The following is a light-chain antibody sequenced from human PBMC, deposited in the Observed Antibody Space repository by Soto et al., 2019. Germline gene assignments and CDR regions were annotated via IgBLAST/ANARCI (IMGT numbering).Light chain of an antibody. V-gene: IGLV2-8*01. J-gene: IGLJ2*01. Sequence: QSALTQPPSASGSPGQSVTISCTGTSSDVGDYNYVSWYQHHPGKAPKLMIYEVSKRPSGVPDRFSGSKSRNTASLTVSGLQADDEADYYCSSYAGSNNFVVFGGGTKLTVL. CDR3: SSYAGSNNFVV. CDR2: EVS. CDR1: SSDVGDYNY.